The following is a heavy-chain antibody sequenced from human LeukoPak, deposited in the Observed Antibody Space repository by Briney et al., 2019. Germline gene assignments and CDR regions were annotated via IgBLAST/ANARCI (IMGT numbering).Heavy chain of an antibody. J-gene: IGHJ4*02. CDR2: IFNSGSS. V-gene: IGHV4-4*07. Sequence: PSETLSLTCTVSGGSISNYYWSWIRQPAGKGLEWIGRIFNSGSSDYNPSLKSRVIMSVDTSKNQFSLKLTSVTAADTAVYYCARGMSAGADGALDYWGQGTLVTVSS. CDR3: ARGMSAGADGALDY. D-gene: IGHD6-13*01. CDR1: GGSISNYY.